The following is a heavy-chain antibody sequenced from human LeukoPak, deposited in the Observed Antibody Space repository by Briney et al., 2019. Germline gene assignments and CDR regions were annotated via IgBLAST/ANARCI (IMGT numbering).Heavy chain of an antibody. CDR1: GGSISSGDYY. CDR3: AREEPERTYYYDSSGPKGWYFDL. V-gene: IGHV4-30-4*01. Sequence: SETLSLTCTVYGGSISSGDYYWSWIRQPPGKGLEWIGYIHYSGSTYYNPSLKSRVTISVDTSKNQFSLKLSSVTAADTAVYYCAREEPERTYYYDSSGPKGWYFDLWGRGTLVTVSS. D-gene: IGHD3-22*01. CDR2: IHYSGST. J-gene: IGHJ2*01.